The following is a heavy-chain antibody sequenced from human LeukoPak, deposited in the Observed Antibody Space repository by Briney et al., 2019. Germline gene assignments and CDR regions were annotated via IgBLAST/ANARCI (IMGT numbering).Heavy chain of an antibody. Sequence: ASVKVSCKASGYTFTGYYMHWARQAPGQGLEWMGRIIPILGIANYAQKFQGRVTITADKSTSTAYMELSSLRSEDTAVYYCARENCGGDCYSGLEYWGQGTLVTVSS. J-gene: IGHJ4*02. V-gene: IGHV1-69*04. CDR1: GYTFTGYY. D-gene: IGHD2-21*02. CDR3: ARENCGGDCYSGLEY. CDR2: IIPILGIA.